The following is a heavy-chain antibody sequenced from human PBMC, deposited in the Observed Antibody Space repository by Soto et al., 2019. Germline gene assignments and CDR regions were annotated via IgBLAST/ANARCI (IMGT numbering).Heavy chain of an antibody. D-gene: IGHD6-13*01. CDR3: ASDAYSSTWTVFDY. CDR2: ISGSGDTT. Sequence: GGSLRLSCAASGFTFSSYAMSWVRQAPGKGLERVSAISGSGDTTSYADSVKGRFTISRYNSKNTLYLQMNSLRVEDTAVYYCASDAYSSTWTVFDYWGQGTLVTVSS. CDR1: GFTFSSYA. V-gene: IGHV3-23*01. J-gene: IGHJ4*02.